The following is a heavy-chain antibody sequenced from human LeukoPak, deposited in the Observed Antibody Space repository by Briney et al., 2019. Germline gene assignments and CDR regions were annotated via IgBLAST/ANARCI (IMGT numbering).Heavy chain of an antibody. Sequence: GGSLRLSCAASGFTFSSYSMNWVRQAPGKGLEWVSSISSSSSYIYYADSVKGRFTISRDNAKNSLYLQMNSLRAEDTAVYYCARDLTPYGSGSYNSFDYWGQGTLVTVSS. CDR1: GFTFSSYS. J-gene: IGHJ4*02. CDR3: ARDLTPYGSGSYNSFDY. V-gene: IGHV3-21*01. D-gene: IGHD3-10*01. CDR2: ISSSSSYI.